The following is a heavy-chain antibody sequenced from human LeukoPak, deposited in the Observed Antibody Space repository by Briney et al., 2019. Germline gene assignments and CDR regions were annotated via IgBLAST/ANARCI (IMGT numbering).Heavy chain of an antibody. J-gene: IGHJ4*02. Sequence: ASVKVSCKASGYTFTGYYMHWVRQAPGQGLEWMGWINPNSGGTNYAQKFQGWVTMTRDTSISTAYMELSRLRSDDTAVYYCARSPWFGESASFDYWGQGILVTVSS. V-gene: IGHV1-2*04. CDR2: INPNSGGT. CDR3: ARSPWFGESASFDY. CDR1: GYTFTGYY. D-gene: IGHD3-10*01.